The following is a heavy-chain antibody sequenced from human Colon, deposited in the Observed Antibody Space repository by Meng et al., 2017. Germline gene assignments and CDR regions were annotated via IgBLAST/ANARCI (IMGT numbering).Heavy chain of an antibody. CDR1: GGSVSSGDYY. D-gene: IGHD2-21*02. V-gene: IGHV4-61*08. CDR3: ARVNGDFDEARFDP. Sequence: QGQRHGSGPGLAVPSETLSLPCTVPGGSVSSGDYYWSWIRQPPGKGLEWLGYVYYTGNTNYNPSLKNRVTISLDTSNNQFSLKLTSMTAADAAIYYCARVNGDFDEARFDPWGQGTLVTVSS. J-gene: IGHJ5*02. CDR2: VYYTGNT.